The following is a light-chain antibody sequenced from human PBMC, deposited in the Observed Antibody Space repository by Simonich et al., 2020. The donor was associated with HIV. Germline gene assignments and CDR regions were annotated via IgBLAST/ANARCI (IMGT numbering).Light chain of an antibody. V-gene: IGKV1-9*01. CDR2: AAS. CDR3: QQYNSYPWT. CDR1: QGISSY. J-gene: IGKJ1*01. Sequence: DIQLTQSPSFLSTSVGDRVTITCRASQGISSYLAWYQQKPGKAPKLLIYAASTLQSGVPSRFSGSGSGTEFTLTISFLQPEDNATYYCQQYNSYPWTFGQGTEVEIK.